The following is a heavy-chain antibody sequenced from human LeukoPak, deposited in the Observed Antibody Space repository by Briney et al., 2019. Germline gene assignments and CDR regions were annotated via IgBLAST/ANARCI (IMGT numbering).Heavy chain of an antibody. CDR1: GYSFTSYC. J-gene: IGHJ1*01. D-gene: IGHD3-22*01. CDR3: ARGRGPSYYDSSGFQH. Sequence: ASVKVSCKASGYSFTSYCMHWVRQAPGQGLEWMGIINPSGGSTSYAQKFQGRVTMTRDTSTSTVYMELSSLRSEDTAVYYCARGRGPSYYDSSGFQHWGQGTLVTVSS. V-gene: IGHV1-46*01. CDR2: INPSGGST.